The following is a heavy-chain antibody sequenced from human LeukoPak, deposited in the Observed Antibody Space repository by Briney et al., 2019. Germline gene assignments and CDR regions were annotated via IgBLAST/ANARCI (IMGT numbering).Heavy chain of an antibody. CDR2: ISSSGSTI. CDR1: GFTFSSYE. D-gene: IGHD1-26*01. V-gene: IGHV3-48*03. Sequence: GGSLRLSCAASGFTFSSYEMNWVRQAPGKGLEWVSYISSSGSTIYYADSVKGRFTISRDNSKNTLYLQMNSLRAEDTAVYYCAKDLLMGAFDIWGQGTMVTVSS. CDR3: AKDLLMGAFDI. J-gene: IGHJ3*02.